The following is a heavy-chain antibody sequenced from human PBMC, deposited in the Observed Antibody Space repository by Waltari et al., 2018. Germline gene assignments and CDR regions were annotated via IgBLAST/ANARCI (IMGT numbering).Heavy chain of an antibody. V-gene: IGHV4-4*07. D-gene: IGHD3-10*01. CDR3: VRDGGRLYGPENFHGIDS. J-gene: IGHJ4*02. CDR1: GDSISRYY. CDR2: IYSGGTT. Sequence: QVVLLESGPGLVKPSETLSLTCTVSGDSISRYYWGRVRQPAEKTLEWIGRIYSGGTTHYNPSLKSRVTLSVDMSQNQVSLRLTSVTAADTAMYYCVRDGGRLYGPENFHGIDSWGQGTLVTVSS.